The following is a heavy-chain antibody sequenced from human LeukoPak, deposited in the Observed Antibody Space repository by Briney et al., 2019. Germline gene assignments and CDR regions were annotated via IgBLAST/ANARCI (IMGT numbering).Heavy chain of an antibody. CDR2: IYPGDSDT. D-gene: IGHD3-10*01. CDR3: TRLIGSGWYFDY. J-gene: IGHJ4*02. CDR1: TYSFSDYW. Sequence: GESLKISCKGSTYSFSDYWIGWVRQMPGKGLEWVAIIYPGDSDTRYSPSFQGQVTISAEKSISPVYLQWSSLQASDTAMYYCTRLIGSGWYFDYWGQGTLVTVSS. V-gene: IGHV5-51*01.